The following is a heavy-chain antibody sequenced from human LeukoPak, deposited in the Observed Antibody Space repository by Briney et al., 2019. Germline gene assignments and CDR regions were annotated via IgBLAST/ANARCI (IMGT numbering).Heavy chain of an antibody. Sequence: GGPLRLSCAASGFTFSDYYMSWIRQAPGKGLEWVSDISSTSIYTNYADSVKGRFTISRDNAKNSLYLQMNSLRAEDTAVYYCAREDGYSSSWYSDYWGQGTLVTVSS. V-gene: IGHV3-11*05. J-gene: IGHJ4*02. D-gene: IGHD6-13*01. CDR3: AREDGYSSSWYSDY. CDR2: ISSTSIYT. CDR1: GFTFSDYY.